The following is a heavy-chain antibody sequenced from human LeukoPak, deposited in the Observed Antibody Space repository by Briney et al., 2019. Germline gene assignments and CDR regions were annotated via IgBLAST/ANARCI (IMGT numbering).Heavy chain of an antibody. Sequence: GSSVKVSCKASGGTFSSYAISWVRQAPGQGLEWMGRIIPILGIANYAQKFQGRVTITADKSTSTAYMELSSLRSEDTAVYYCARPGDDYVWGSYSRWGQGTLVTVSS. V-gene: IGHV1-69*04. CDR1: GGTFSSYA. CDR3: ARPGDDYVWGSYSR. D-gene: IGHD3-16*01. CDR2: IIPILGIA. J-gene: IGHJ4*02.